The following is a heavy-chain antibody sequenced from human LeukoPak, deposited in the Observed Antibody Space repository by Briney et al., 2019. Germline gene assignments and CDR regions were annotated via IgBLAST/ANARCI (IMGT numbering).Heavy chain of an antibody. Sequence: GGSLRLSCAASGFTFSSYAMSWVRQAPGKGLEWVSGISGSGGSTYYADSVKGRFTISRASSKNTLYLQMNSLRAEDTAVYYCAKDAQYRSGPRAFDIWGQGTMVTVSS. J-gene: IGHJ3*02. CDR1: GFTFSSYA. CDR3: AKDAQYRSGPRAFDI. D-gene: IGHD6-19*01. CDR2: ISGSGGST. V-gene: IGHV3-23*01.